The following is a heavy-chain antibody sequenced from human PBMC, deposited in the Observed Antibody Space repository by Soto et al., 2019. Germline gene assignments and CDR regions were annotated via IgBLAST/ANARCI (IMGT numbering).Heavy chain of an antibody. Sequence: QVQLVESGGGVVQPGRSLRLSCAASGFTFNNYAMHWVRQAPGKGLEWVAVISYDGSDKYYADSVKGRFTISRDNSKNTLYLQMNSLRAEDTAVYYCANNPGEEWLVRGSYYQYGMDVWGQGTTVTVSS. V-gene: IGHV3-30*18. CDR2: ISYDGSDK. CDR3: ANNPGEEWLVRGSYYQYGMDV. J-gene: IGHJ6*02. CDR1: GFTFNNYA. D-gene: IGHD6-19*01.